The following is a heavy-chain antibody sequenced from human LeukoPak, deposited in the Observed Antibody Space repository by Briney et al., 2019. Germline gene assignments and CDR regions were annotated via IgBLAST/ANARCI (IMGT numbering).Heavy chain of an antibody. Sequence: SETLSLTCTVSGGSISTYYWSWLRQPPGRGLEWIGYIYYTGSTDYNPSLKSRVTISLDTSKNQFSLRLSSVTAADTAVYYCARFRGSSTWSYYFDFWGQGTLVTVSS. D-gene: IGHD6-13*01. CDR1: GGSISTYY. CDR2: IYYTGST. J-gene: IGHJ4*02. CDR3: ARFRGSSTWSYYFDF. V-gene: IGHV4-59*01.